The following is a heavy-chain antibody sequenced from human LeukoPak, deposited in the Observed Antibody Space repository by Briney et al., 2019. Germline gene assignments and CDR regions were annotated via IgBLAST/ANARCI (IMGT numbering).Heavy chain of an antibody. CDR1: GGSFSGYY. V-gene: IGHV4-34*01. D-gene: IGHD3-3*01. CDR2: INHSGST. Sequence: SETLSLTCAVYGGSFSGYYWSWIRQPPGKGLEWIGEINHSGSTNYNPSLKSRVTISVDTSKNQFSLKLSSVTAADTSVYYCARHSGLRSPFDPWGQGTLVTVSS. J-gene: IGHJ5*02. CDR3: ARHSGLRSPFDP.